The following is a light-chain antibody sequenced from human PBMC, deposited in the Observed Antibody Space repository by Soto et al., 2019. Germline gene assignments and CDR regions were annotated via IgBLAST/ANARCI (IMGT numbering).Light chain of an antibody. CDR2: EVT. V-gene: IGLV2-14*01. CDR3: SSFTSRFTFV. J-gene: IGLJ1*01. Sequence: QSALTQPASVSGPPGQSIAISCTGTRSDVGAYNYVSWYQQHPGKAPKLVISEVTNRPSGVSDRFSGSKSGNTASLTISGLQAEDEADYYCSSFTSRFTFVFGTGTKVTVL. CDR1: RSDVGAYNY.